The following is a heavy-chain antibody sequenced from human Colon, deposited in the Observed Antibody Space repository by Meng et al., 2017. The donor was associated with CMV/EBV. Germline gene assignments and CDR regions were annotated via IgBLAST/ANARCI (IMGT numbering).Heavy chain of an antibody. V-gene: IGHV3-48*04. CDR1: GFTFSSYS. Sequence: GESLKISCAASGFTFSSYSMNWVRQAPGKGLEWVSYISSSSSTIYYADSVKGRFTISRDNARDSLYLQMSSLRAEDTALYYCVRDGGYYETSGYPVGLDYWGQGTLVTVSS. D-gene: IGHD3-22*01. CDR3: VRDGGYYETSGYPVGLDY. CDR2: ISSSSSTI. J-gene: IGHJ4*02.